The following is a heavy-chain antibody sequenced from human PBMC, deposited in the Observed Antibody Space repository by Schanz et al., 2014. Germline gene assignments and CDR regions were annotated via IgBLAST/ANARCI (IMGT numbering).Heavy chain of an antibody. D-gene: IGHD6-13*01. V-gene: IGHV1-3*04. CDR2: IHTGSGNT. Sequence: QVQLVQSAPEVKKPGASVKVSCQASGYTFAGHAVHWVRQAPGQGPEWVGWIHTGSGNTGYAQKFQGRVTMTRDTSTSTVYMELSSLRSEDTAVYYCARDGEAAAGCDYWGQGTLVTVSS. CDR1: GYTFAGHA. CDR3: ARDGEAAAGCDY. J-gene: IGHJ4*02.